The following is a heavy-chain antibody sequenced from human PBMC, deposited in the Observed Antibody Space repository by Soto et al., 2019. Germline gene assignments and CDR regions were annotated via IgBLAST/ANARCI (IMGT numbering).Heavy chain of an antibody. D-gene: IGHD6-13*01. CDR1: GFTFSSYW. CDR3: ARERLEEVGTFFEF. Sequence: GGSLRLSCAACGFTFSSYWMSWVRQAPGKGLEWVANIKQDGSEKYYVDSVKGRFTISRDNAKNSLYLQMNSLRAEDTAVYYCARERLEEVGTFFEFWGHGILVTVSS. J-gene: IGHJ4*01. CDR2: IKQDGSEK. V-gene: IGHV3-7*01.